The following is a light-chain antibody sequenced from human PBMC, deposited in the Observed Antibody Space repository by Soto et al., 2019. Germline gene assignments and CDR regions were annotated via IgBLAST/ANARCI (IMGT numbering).Light chain of an antibody. CDR3: QQYNNWHTWT. CDR2: GAS. V-gene: IGKV3-15*01. J-gene: IGKJ1*01. CDR1: QSVSSN. Sequence: EIVMTQSPATLSVSPGERATLSCRASQSVSSNLAWYQQKPGQAPRILIYGASTRATGIPARFSGSGSGTEFTLTISSLQSEDFAVYYCQQYNNWHTWTFGQGTKVEIK.